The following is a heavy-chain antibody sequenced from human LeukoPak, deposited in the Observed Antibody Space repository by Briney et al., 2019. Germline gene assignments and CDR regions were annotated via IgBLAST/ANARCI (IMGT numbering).Heavy chain of an antibody. CDR1: AFSFSNYN. CDR3: ARVFYGSESCPYFDY. CDR2: ITSSGSYI. V-gene: IGHV3-21*01. J-gene: IGHJ4*02. Sequence: GGSLRLSCAASAFSFSNYNMNWVRQAPGKGLEWVSSITSSGSYIYYADSVKGRFTISRDNAKNSLYLQMNSLRAEDTAVYYCARVFYGSESCPYFDYWGQGTLVTVSS. D-gene: IGHD3-10*01.